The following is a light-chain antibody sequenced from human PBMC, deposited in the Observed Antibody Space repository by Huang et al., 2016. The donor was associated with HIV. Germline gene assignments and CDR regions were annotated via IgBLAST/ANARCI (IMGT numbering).Light chain of an antibody. CDR3: QQYNDFRST. CDR1: QSVSSH. V-gene: IGKV3-15*01. Sequence: ETVMTQSPVTLSVSPGDRASLSGRSSQSVSSHLAWYQQRPGQAPRLLIYAASTRATGVPARFSGSGAGTEFTLTNSTLQSEDSAVYYCQQYNDFRSTFGPGTRVEIK. J-gene: IGKJ3*01. CDR2: AAS.